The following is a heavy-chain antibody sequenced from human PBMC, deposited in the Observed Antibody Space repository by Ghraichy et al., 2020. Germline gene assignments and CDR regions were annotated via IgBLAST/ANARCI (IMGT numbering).Heavy chain of an antibody. CDR3: VKRRGSSGWPYYFDY. CDR2: ISDNGGST. Sequence: GGSLRLSCSASGFIFSTYTMHWVRQAPGKGLEYVSAISDNGGSTYYVGSVKGRFTISRDNSKNTLYLQMSSLRVEDTAVYYCVKRRGSSGWPYYFDYWGQGTLVTVSS. D-gene: IGHD6-19*01. CDR1: GFIFSTYT. V-gene: IGHV3-64D*06. J-gene: IGHJ4*02.